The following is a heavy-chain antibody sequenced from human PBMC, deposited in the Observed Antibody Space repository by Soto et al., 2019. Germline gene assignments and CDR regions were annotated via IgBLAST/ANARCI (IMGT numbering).Heavy chain of an antibody. CDR2: ISYDGSNK. V-gene: IGHV3-30-3*01. D-gene: IGHD5-12*01. J-gene: IGHJ4*02. CDR3: ASSEGLRYPS. Sequence: QVQLVESGGGVVQPGRSLRLSCAASGFTFSSYAMHWVRQAPGKGLVWVAAISYDGSNKYYADSVKGRFTISRDNSKNTLYLQMNSLRAEDPAVNYCASSEGLRYPSWGQGTLVTVSS. CDR1: GFTFSSYA.